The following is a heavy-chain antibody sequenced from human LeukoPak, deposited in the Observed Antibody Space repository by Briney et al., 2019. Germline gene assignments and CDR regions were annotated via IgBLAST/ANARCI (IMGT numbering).Heavy chain of an antibody. V-gene: IGHV4-59*08. CDR3: ARHSCSSTSCYRLPYYYYGMDV. J-gene: IGHJ6*02. CDR1: GGSFSGYY. CDR2: IYYSGST. D-gene: IGHD2-2*02. Sequence: PSETLSLTCAVYGGSFSGYYWSWIRQPPGKGLEWIGYIYYSGSTNYNPSLKSRVTISVDTSKNQFSLKLSSVTAADTAVYYCARHSCSSTSCYRLPYYYYGMDVWGQGTTVTVSS.